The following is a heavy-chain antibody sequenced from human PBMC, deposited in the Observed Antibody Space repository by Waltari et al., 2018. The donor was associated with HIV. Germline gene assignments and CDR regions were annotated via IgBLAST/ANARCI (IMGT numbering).Heavy chain of an antibody. CDR3: ARGREHAYPRDFQY. CDR1: GGSVTQFY. D-gene: IGHD3-10*01. Sequence: QVQLQESGPRLVKPSETLSLTCNVSGGSVTQFYWCCIRQYPEKGLEWNRYIYENEKASSDPSLERRVTISLDTSKNQFSLKLSYVTTEDAAMYYCARGREHAYPRDFQYWGQGAPVSVSS. CDR2: IYENEKA. J-gene: IGHJ1*01. V-gene: IGHV4-59*02.